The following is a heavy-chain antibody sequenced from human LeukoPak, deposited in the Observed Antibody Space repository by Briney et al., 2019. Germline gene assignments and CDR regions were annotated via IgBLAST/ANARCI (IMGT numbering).Heavy chain of an antibody. D-gene: IGHD3-3*01. Sequence: PSETLSLTCTVSGGSISSYYCSWIRQPAGKGLEWIGRIYTSGSTNYNPSLKSRVTMSVDTSKNQFSLKLSSVTAADTAVYYCARDSDYDFWSGSRYDYYMDVWGKGTTVTVSS. J-gene: IGHJ6*03. V-gene: IGHV4-4*07. CDR3: ARDSDYDFWSGSRYDYYMDV. CDR2: IYTSGST. CDR1: GGSISSYY.